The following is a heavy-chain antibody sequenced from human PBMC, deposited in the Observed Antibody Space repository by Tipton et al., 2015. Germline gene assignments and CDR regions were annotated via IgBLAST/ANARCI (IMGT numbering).Heavy chain of an antibody. Sequence: GLVKPSETLSLNCSVSGDSIKNYYWSWVRQPAGKGLEWIGRIHRSGTVDYNPSLKSRLTMSLDTSKNLFSLKLTSVSAADTAIYYCARDILPNWFDPWGQGILVTDSS. CDR3: ARDILPNWFDP. D-gene: IGHD2-21*01. J-gene: IGHJ5*02. V-gene: IGHV4-4*07. CDR2: IHRSGTV. CDR1: GDSIKNYY.